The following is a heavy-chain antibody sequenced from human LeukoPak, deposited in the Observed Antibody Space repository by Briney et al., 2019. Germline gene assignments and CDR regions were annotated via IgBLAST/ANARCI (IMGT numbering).Heavy chain of an antibody. CDR2: VYSGGST. Sequence: GGSLRLSCAASGFTVSSNYMSWVRQAPGKGLEWVSVVYSGGSTYYADSVKGRFTISSDNSKNTLYLQMNSLRAEDTAVYYCARGGGAAAGFDYWGQGTLVTVSS. V-gene: IGHV3-53*01. D-gene: IGHD6-13*01. CDR1: GFTVSSNY. CDR3: ARGGGAAAGFDY. J-gene: IGHJ4*02.